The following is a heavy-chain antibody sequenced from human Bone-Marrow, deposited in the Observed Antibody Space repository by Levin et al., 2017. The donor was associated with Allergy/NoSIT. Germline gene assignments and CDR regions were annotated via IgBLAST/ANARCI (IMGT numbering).Heavy chain of an antibody. CDR2: INSDGSST. V-gene: IGHV3-74*01. CDR1: GFTFSSYW. J-gene: IGHJ3*02. Sequence: LSLTCAASGFTFSSYWMHWVRQAPGKGLVWVSRINSDGSSTSYADSVKGRFTISRDNAKNTLYLQMNSLRAEDTAVYYCARDISGLELPGHDAFDIWGQGTMVTVSS. CDR3: ARDISGLELPGHDAFDI. D-gene: IGHD1-7*01.